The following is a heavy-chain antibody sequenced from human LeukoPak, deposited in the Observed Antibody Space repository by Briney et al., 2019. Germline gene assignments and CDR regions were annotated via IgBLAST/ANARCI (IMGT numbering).Heavy chain of an antibody. CDR1: GGSISSSSYY. D-gene: IGHD2-2*01. V-gene: IGHV4-39*01. Sequence: SETLSLTCTVSGGSISSSSYYWGWIRQPPGKGLERIGSIYYSGSTYYNPSLKSRVTISVDTSKNQFSLKLSSVTAADTAVYYCARGPVVPAAPYYFDYWGQGTLVTVSS. CDR2: IYYSGST. CDR3: ARGPVVPAAPYYFDY. J-gene: IGHJ4*02.